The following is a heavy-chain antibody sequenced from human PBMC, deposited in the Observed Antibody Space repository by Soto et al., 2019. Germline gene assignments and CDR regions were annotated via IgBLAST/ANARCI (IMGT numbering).Heavy chain of an antibody. CDR3: VRSHDHFGLDV. Sequence: PGGSLRLSCAASGFTFSTFAMSWVRQAPGKGMEWVSAISGSGGTTYNADSVKGRFTISRDNSKNTLYLQMNSLRAEDTAIYYCVRSHDHFGLDVWGQGTKVTVSS. CDR2: ISGSGGTT. D-gene: IGHD3-3*01. J-gene: IGHJ6*02. CDR1: GFTFSTFA. V-gene: IGHV3-23*01.